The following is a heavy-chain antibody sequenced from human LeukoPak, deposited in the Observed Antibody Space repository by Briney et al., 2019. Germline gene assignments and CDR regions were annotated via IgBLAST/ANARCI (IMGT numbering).Heavy chain of an antibody. Sequence: GASVKVSCKASGYTFTSYDINWVRQATGQGLEWMGWMNPNSGNTGYARKFQGRVTMTRNTSISTAYMELSSLRSKDTAVYYCARVRSGSRRGYCSGGSCYPFDYWGQGTLVTVSS. CDR1: GYTFTSYD. J-gene: IGHJ4*02. CDR2: MNPNSGNT. V-gene: IGHV1-8*01. CDR3: ARVRSGSRRGYCSGGSCYPFDY. D-gene: IGHD2-15*01.